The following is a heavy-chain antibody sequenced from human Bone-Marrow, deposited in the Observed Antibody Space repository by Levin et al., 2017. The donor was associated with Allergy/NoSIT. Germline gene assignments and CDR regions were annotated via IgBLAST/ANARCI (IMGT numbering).Heavy chain of an antibody. D-gene: IGHD2-2*01. J-gene: IGHJ5*02. CDR1: GGSFSGYY. Sequence: PSETLSLTCAVYGGSFSGYYWSWIRQPPGKGLEWIGEINHSGSTNYNPSLKSRVTISVDTSKNQFSLKLSSVTAADTAVYYCARGIVVVPAARNDAPSYNWFDPWGQGTLVTVSS. V-gene: IGHV4-34*01. CDR2: INHSGST. CDR3: ARGIVVVPAARNDAPSYNWFDP.